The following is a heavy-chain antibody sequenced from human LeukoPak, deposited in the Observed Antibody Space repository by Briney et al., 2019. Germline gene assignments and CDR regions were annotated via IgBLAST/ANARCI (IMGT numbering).Heavy chain of an antibody. CDR2: IWSDGSNK. J-gene: IGHJ4*02. D-gene: IGHD1-1*01. CDR3: ARDPAGSGFAFDS. Sequence: GGSLRLSCAASGFTFSSYAMSWVRQAPGKGLEWVAFIWSDGSNKYYADSVKGRFTISRDNSEDTLYLQMNSLRVEDTAVYYCARDPAGSGFAFDSWGQGALVTVSS. CDR1: GFTFSSYA. V-gene: IGHV3-33*08.